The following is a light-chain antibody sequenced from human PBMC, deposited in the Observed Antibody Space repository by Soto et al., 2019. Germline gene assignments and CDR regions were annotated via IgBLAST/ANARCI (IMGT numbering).Light chain of an antibody. V-gene: IGLV2-8*01. CDR1: SSDVGGYNY. J-gene: IGLJ1*01. Sequence: QSALNQPPSASGSFGQSVTISCTGTSSDVGGYNYVSWYQQHPGKAPKLMIYEVSERPSGVPDRFSGSKSGNTASLTVSGLQADDEADYYCSSYSGTNYHYVFGPGTKVTVL. CDR3: SSYSGTNYHYV. CDR2: EVS.